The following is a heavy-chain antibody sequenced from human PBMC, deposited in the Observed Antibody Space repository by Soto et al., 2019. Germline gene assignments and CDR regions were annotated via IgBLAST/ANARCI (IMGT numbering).Heavy chain of an antibody. J-gene: IGHJ4*02. D-gene: IGHD4-17*01. CDR1: GFTFSSYA. V-gene: IGHV3-23*01. CDR3: AKGPHGDYEAFLDY. CDR2: IGGSGGST. Sequence: EVQLLESGGGLVQPGGSLRLSCAASGFTFSSYAMSWVRQAPGKGLEWVSAIGGSGGSTYYADSVKGRFTISRDNSKNTLYLQMNSLRAEDTAVYYCAKGPHGDYEAFLDYWGQGTLVTVSS.